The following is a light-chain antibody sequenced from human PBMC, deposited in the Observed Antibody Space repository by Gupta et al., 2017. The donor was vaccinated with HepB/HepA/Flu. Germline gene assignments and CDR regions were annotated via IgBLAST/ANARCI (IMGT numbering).Light chain of an antibody. CDR3: QSYDSSLSGGV. CDR1: SSNIGAGYD. J-gene: IGLJ1*01. Sequence: QSVLTQPPSVSGAPGQRVTLSCTGSSSNIGAGYDVHWYQQLPGTAPKLLIYGNSNRPSGVPDRFSGSKSGTSASLAITGLQAEDEADYYCQSYDSSLSGGVFGTGTKVTVL. V-gene: IGLV1-40*01. CDR2: GNS.